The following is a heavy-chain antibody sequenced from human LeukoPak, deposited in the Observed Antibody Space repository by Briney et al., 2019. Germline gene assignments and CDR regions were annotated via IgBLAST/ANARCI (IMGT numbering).Heavy chain of an antibody. CDR2: IYPGDSDT. Sequence: GESLKISCKGSGYSFTSYWIGWVRQMRGKGLEWMGIIYPGDSDTRYSPSFQGQVTISADKSISTAYLQWSSLKASDTAMYYCARTYVWGSYRYYFDYWGQGTLVTVSS. CDR3: ARTYVWGSYRYYFDY. V-gene: IGHV5-51*01. D-gene: IGHD3-16*02. J-gene: IGHJ4*02. CDR1: GYSFTSYW.